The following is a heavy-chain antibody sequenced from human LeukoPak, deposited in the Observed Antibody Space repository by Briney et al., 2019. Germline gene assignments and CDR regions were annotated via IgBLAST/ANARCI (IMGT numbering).Heavy chain of an antibody. D-gene: IGHD3-9*01. J-gene: IGHJ4*02. CDR2: IYYSGST. CDR3: ARHLYDKTGRPLDS. Sequence: SGTLSLTCSVSGDSMNSGLSYWAWIRQPPGKGLEWIGTIYYSGSTGSTFYNPSLKSRVTISVDTSKNQFSLNLSSVTAADTAIYYCARHLYDKTGRPLDSWGQGTLVTVSS. CDR1: GDSMNSGLSY. V-gene: IGHV4-39*01.